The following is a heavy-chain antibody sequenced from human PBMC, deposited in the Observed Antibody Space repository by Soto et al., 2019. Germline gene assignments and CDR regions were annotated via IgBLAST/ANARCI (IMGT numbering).Heavy chain of an antibody. CDR3: ARAPAVAGMVYYYGMDV. CDR1: GGSISSSNW. Sequence: SETLSLTXAVSGGSISSSNWWSWVRQPPGKGLEWIGEIYHSGSTNYNPSLKSRVTISVDKSKNQFSLKLSSVTAADTAVYYCARAPAVAGMVYYYGMDVWGQGTTVTVSS. D-gene: IGHD6-19*01. V-gene: IGHV4-4*02. J-gene: IGHJ6*02. CDR2: IYHSGST.